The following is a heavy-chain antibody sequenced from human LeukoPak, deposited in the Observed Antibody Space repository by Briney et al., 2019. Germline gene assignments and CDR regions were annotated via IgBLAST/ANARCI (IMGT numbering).Heavy chain of an antibody. V-gene: IGHV3-74*01. CDR2: INSDGSST. D-gene: IGHD5-24*01. CDR1: GFTFSSYW. Sequence: GGSLRLSCAASGFTFSSYWMHWVRQAPGKGLVWVSRINSDGSSTSYADSVKGRFTISRDNSKNTLYLQMNSLRAEDTAVYYCAKEAVEMATIESDYWGQGTLVTVSS. J-gene: IGHJ4*02. CDR3: AKEAVEMATIESDY.